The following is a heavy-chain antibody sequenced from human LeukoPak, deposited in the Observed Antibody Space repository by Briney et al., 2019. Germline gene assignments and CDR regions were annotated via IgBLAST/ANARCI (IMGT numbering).Heavy chain of an antibody. J-gene: IGHJ3*02. CDR1: GLTVSSSY. V-gene: IGHV3-53*01. CDR2: IYNDGST. CDR3: ARNTLFAFDI. Sequence: GGSLRLSCAASGLTVSSSYMSWVRQALGKGLEWVSIIYNDGSTYYADSMKGRFTVSRDISKNTLYLQVNSLRAEDTAMYYCARNTLFAFDIWGQGTMVTVSS.